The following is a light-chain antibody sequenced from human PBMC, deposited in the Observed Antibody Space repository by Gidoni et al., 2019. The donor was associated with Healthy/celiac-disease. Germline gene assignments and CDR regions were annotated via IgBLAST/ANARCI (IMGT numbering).Light chain of an antibody. CDR2: AAS. CDR1: QSISSY. V-gene: IGKV1-39*01. J-gene: IGKJ1*01. Sequence: DIQMTQSPSSLSASVGDRVTITCRASQSISSYLNWYQQKPGKAPKLLIYAASSLQSGVPSRFSGSGSETDFTLTISSLQPEDFATYYCQQSYSTPVGFGQGTKVEIK. CDR3: QQSYSTPVG.